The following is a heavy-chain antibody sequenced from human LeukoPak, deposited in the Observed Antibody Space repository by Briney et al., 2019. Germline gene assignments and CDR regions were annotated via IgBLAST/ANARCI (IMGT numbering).Heavy chain of an antibody. D-gene: IGHD1-26*01. Sequence: GGSLRLSCAASGFTFSHYWMHWVRQAPGKGLVWVSHIKYDGSWTTYADSVKGRFTISRDNAKNTLYLQMNSLRAEDTAVYYCARDLGVVGATTPDYWGQGTLVSGSS. V-gene: IGHV3-74*01. J-gene: IGHJ4*02. CDR3: ARDLGVVGATTPDY. CDR1: GFTFSHYW. CDR2: IKYDGSWT.